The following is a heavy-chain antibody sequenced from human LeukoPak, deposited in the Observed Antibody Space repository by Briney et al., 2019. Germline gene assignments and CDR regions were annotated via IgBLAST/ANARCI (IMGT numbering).Heavy chain of an antibody. CDR1: GGSISSSNW. J-gene: IGHJ4*02. Sequence: KASGTLSLTCAVSGGSISSSNWWSWVRQPPGKGLEWIGEIYHSGSTNYNPSLKSRVTISVDKPKNQFSLKLSSVTAADTAVYYCARESTITMVRGVISPYYFDYWGQGTLVTVSS. D-gene: IGHD3-10*01. CDR2: IYHSGST. CDR3: ARESTITMVRGVISPYYFDY. V-gene: IGHV4-4*02.